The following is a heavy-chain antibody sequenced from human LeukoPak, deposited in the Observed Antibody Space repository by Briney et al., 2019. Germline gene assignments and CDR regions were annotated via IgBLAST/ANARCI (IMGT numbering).Heavy chain of an antibody. V-gene: IGHV3-13*01. CDR1: GFTFSNSD. CDR2: IGTAGDT. D-gene: IGHD3-22*01. CDR3: ARGGYDSSGYTLRGRGPRYYYGVDV. J-gene: IGHJ6*02. Sequence: PGGSLRLSCAASGFTFSNSDMHWVRQSTGNGLEWVSAIGTAGDTYYSDSVKGRFTISRENAKNSLYLQMNSLRAGDTAVYYCARGGYDSSGYTLRGRGPRYYYGVDVWGQGTTVTVSS.